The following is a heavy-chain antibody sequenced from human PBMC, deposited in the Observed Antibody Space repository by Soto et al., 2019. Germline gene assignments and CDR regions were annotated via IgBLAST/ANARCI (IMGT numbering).Heavy chain of an antibody. J-gene: IGHJ4*02. D-gene: IGHD2-15*01. CDR1: EGTFSSYA. CDR3: ARGYCSGGSCYSAPHDY. V-gene: IGHV1-69*01. CDR2: IIPIFGTA. Sequence: QVQLVQSGAEVKKPGSSVKVSCKASEGTFSSYAISWVRQAPGQGLEWMGGIIPIFGTANYAQKFQGRVTITADESTSTAYMELSSLRSEDTAVYYCARGYCSGGSCYSAPHDYWGQGTLVTVSS.